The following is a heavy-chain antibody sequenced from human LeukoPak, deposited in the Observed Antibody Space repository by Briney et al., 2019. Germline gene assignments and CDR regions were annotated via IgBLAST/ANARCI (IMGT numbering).Heavy chain of an antibody. CDR2: IYDSGTT. V-gene: IGHV4-31*03. J-gene: IGHJ4*02. CDR1: GDSIGSGGYY. Sequence: SETLSLTCTVSGDSIGSGGYYWSWIRQHPGKGLEWIGYIYDSGTTYYNPSLESRLTISVDTSKNQFSLNLNSVTAADTAVYFCARGGDRRGFDYWGQGTLVTVSS. D-gene: IGHD1-14*01. CDR3: ARGGDRRGFDY.